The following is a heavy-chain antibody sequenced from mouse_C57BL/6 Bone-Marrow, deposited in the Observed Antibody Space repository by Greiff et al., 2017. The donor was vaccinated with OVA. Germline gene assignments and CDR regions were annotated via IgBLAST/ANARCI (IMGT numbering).Heavy chain of an antibody. CDR1: GYTFTDYY. Sequence: QVQLKQSGAELVRPGASVKLSCKASGYTFTDYYINWVKQRPGQGLEWIARIYPGSGNTYYNEKFKGKATLTAEKSSSTAYMPLSSLTSEDSAVYFCARQWFAYWGQGTLVTVSA. CDR3: ARQWFAY. J-gene: IGHJ3*01. V-gene: IGHV1-76*01. CDR2: IYPGSGNT.